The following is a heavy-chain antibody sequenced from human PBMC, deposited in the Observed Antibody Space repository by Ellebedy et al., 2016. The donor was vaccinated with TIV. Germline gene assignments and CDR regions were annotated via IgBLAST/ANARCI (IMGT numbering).Heavy chain of an antibody. J-gene: IGHJ3*02. CDR1: GGSISSTNW. Sequence: MPSETLSLTCAVSGGSISSTNWWTWARQPPGKGLEWIGEIYHSGSTNYNPSLKSRVPISVDKSKNQVSLKLSSVTAADTAVYYCARRQAYGDYEYAFDIWGQGTMVTVPS. CDR3: ARRQAYGDYEYAFDI. CDR2: IYHSGST. D-gene: IGHD4-17*01. V-gene: IGHV4-4*02.